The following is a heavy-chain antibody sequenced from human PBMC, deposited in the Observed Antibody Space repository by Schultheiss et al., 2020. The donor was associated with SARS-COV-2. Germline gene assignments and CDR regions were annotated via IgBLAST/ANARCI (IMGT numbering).Heavy chain of an antibody. CDR1: GFTFSSYG. CDR2: IWYDGSNK. V-gene: IGHV3-33*02. CDR3: AKGKQAVAGYFDY. D-gene: IGHD6-19*01. Sequence: GGSLRLSCAASGFTFSSYGMHWVRQAPGKGLEWVAVIWYDGSNKYYADSVKGRFTISRDTSTHTLFLQMNSLRVDDTAVYYCAKGKQAVAGYFDYWGQGTLVTVSS. J-gene: IGHJ4*02.